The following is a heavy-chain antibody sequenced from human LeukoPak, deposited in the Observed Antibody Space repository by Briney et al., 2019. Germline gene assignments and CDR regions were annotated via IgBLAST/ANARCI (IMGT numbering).Heavy chain of an antibody. CDR3: ARITKHIVVVTAIDY. CDR1: GFTFSSYW. J-gene: IGHJ4*02. Sequence: PGGSLRLSCAASGFTFSSYWMHWVRQAPGKGLVWVSRIKSDGSSPTYADSVKGRFTISRDNAKNTLYLQMNSLRAEDTAVYYCARITKHIVVVTAIDYWGQGTLVTVSS. D-gene: IGHD2-21*02. V-gene: IGHV3-74*01. CDR2: IKSDGSSP.